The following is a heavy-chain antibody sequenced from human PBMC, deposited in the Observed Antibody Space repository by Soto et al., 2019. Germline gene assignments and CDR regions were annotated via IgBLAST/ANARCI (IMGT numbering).Heavy chain of an antibody. CDR3: ATHLDYGDYWYFDL. Sequence: QVQLQESGPGLVKPSETLSLTCTVSGGSISSYYWSWIRQPPGKGLEWIGYIYYSGSTNYNPSLKSRVTIPVDTTKNQFSLKRSSVTAADTAVYYCATHLDYGDYWYFDLWGRGTLVTVSS. CDR2: IYYSGST. CDR1: GGSISSYY. V-gene: IGHV4-59*08. D-gene: IGHD4-17*01. J-gene: IGHJ2*01.